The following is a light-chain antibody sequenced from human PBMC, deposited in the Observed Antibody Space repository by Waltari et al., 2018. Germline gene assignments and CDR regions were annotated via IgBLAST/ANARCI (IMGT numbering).Light chain of an antibody. J-gene: IGLJ3*02. V-gene: IGLV3-19*01. CDR3: SSRNGRANQVV. Sequence: SSELTQDPAVSVALGQTVRFTCQGDSLRTSYASWYQLKPGQAPVLVIYGKEKRPSGIPDRISGYSSGTTSSLTITGAQAEDEADYYCSSRNGRANQVVFAGGTKVTVL. CDR2: GKE. CDR1: SLRTSY.